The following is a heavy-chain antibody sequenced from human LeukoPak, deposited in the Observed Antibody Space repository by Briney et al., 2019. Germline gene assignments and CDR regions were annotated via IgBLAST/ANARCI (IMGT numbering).Heavy chain of an antibody. Sequence: SVKVSCKASGGSFSRNAISWVRQAPGQGLEWMGRFIPMVGIATYAQKFQGRVTITEDRSTSTAYMELSSLRSEDTAVYYCARIQAVGVPVAIDAYYSYGMDVWGQGTAVSVSS. CDR3: ARIQAVGVPVAIDAYYSYGMDV. D-gene: IGHD2-2*02. CDR1: GGSFSRNA. V-gene: IGHV1-69*04. J-gene: IGHJ6*02. CDR2: FIPMVGIA.